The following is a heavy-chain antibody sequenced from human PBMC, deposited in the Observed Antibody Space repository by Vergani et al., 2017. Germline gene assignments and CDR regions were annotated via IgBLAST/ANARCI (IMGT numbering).Heavy chain of an antibody. D-gene: IGHD2-2*02. Sequence: EVQLVESGGGLVQPGGSLRLSCAASGFTFSSYSMNWVRQAPGKGLEWVSYISSSSSTIYYADSVKGRFTISRDNAKNSLYLQMNSLRAEDTAVYYCARDRYCSSTSCYIGAFDIWGQGTMVTVSS. V-gene: IGHV3-48*01. CDR1: GFTFSSYS. J-gene: IGHJ3*02. CDR3: ARDRYCSSTSCYIGAFDI. CDR2: ISSSSSTI.